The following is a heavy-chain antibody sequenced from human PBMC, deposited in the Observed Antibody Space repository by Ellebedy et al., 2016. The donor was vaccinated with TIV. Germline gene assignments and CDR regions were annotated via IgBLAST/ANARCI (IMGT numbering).Heavy chain of an antibody. Sequence: GESLKISCAASGFTISGNYMSWVRQAPGKGLEWVSVIHSSVGTYYADSVKGRFTISRDNSKNTLYLQMNSLRADDTAVYYCASPPYGDYQTLAFDIWGQGTLVTVSS. CDR3: ASPPYGDYQTLAFDI. CDR2: IHSSVGT. J-gene: IGHJ3*02. CDR1: GFTISGNY. D-gene: IGHD4-17*01. V-gene: IGHV3-66*01.